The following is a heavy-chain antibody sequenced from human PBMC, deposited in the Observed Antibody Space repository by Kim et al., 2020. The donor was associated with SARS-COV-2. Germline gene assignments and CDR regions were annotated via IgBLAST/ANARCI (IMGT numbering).Heavy chain of an antibody. CDR3: ARGAGAPAASASDY. Sequence: DSVKGRFTITGANAKNRLFLQMSGLSAEDTAVYYCARGAGAPAASASDYWGQGTLVTVSS. J-gene: IGHJ4*02. D-gene: IGHD2-2*01. V-gene: IGHV3-74*01.